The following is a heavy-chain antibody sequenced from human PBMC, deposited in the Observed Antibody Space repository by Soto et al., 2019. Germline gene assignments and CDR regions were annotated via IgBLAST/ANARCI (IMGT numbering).Heavy chain of an antibody. D-gene: IGHD6-19*01. Sequence: EVQLVESGGGIVEPGRSLRLSCAASGFSFDNFAMHWVRQAPGKGLVWVSSISSNSGNIGYADSVKGRCTISRDNAKNSLYLDMNSLRVEDTALYYCAKGGSSSWLRDVLHIWGQGTMVTASS. CDR1: GFSFDNFA. CDR3: AKGGSSSWLRDVLHI. V-gene: IGHV3-9*01. CDR2: ISSNSGNI. J-gene: IGHJ3*02.